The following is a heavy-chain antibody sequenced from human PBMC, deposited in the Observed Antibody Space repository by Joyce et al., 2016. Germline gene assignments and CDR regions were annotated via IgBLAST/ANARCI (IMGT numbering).Heavy chain of an antibody. V-gene: IGHV3-30*03. D-gene: IGHD1-7*01. J-gene: IGHJ4*02. Sequence: QVQLVESGGGVVQPGRSLRLSCAASGFTFSSHNMHWVRQAPGKGPEWVAIISPDGNTKHYADSVKGRFTMSRDNSKSTQYLEMINLRVEDTAVYYCARDWNWNYDYWGQGTLVTVS. CDR1: GFTFSSHN. CDR3: ARDWNWNYDY. CDR2: ISPDGNTK.